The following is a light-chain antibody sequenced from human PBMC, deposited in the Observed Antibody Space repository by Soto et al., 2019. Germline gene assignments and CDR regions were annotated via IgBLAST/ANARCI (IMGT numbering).Light chain of an antibody. J-gene: IGKJ1*01. CDR2: KAS. V-gene: IGKV1-5*03. CDR3: QHYNRYST. CDR1: QSISSW. Sequence: DIQMTQSPSTLSESVGDRVTITCRASQSISSWLAWYQQKPGKAPKLLIYKASSLQSGVPSRFSGSASGTEFTLTISSLQPDDFATYYCQHYNRYSTFGQGTKVEIK.